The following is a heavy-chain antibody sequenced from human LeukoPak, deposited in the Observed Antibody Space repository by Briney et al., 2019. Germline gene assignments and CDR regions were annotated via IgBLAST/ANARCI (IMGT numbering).Heavy chain of an antibody. D-gene: IGHD6-19*01. CDR1: GFSFGHYV. CDR3: AKTREGSSGWYYYYYGMDV. V-gene: IGHV3-74*01. CDR2: INHDATDI. Sequence: GGSLRLSCAASGFSFGHYVMHWVRQAPGKGLVWVSRINHDATDIIYADSVKGRFTISRDNSKNTLYLQMNSLRAEDTAVYYCAKTREGSSGWYYYYYGMDVWGQGTTVTVSS. J-gene: IGHJ6*02.